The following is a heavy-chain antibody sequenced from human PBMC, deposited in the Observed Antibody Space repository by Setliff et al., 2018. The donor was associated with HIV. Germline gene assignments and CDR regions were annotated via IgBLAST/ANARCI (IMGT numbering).Heavy chain of an antibody. Sequence: SETLSLTCAVSGGSISSYYWSWIRQPPGKGLEWIGYIYYSGSTNYNPSLKSRVTISVDTSKNQFSLKLSSVIAADTAVSYCARDYYDSSGYIFFPGRPDSWGQGTLVTVSS. CDR2: IYYSGST. D-gene: IGHD3-22*01. V-gene: IGHV4-59*01. CDR3: ARDYYDSSGYIFFPGRPDS. J-gene: IGHJ5*01. CDR1: GGSISSYY.